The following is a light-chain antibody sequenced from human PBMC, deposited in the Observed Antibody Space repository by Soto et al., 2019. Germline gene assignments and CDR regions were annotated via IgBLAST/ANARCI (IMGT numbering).Light chain of an antibody. Sequence: EIVMTQSPATLSVSPGERATLPCRASQSVSSGYLAWYQQKPGQAPRLLIYGASSRATGIPDRFSGSGSGTDFTLTISRLEPEDFAVYYCQQYASSITFGQGTRLEIK. V-gene: IGKV3-20*01. J-gene: IGKJ5*01. CDR3: QQYASSIT. CDR2: GAS. CDR1: QSVSSGY.